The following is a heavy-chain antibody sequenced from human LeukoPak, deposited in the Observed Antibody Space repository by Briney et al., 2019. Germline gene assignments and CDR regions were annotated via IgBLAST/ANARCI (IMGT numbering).Heavy chain of an antibody. J-gene: IGHJ4*02. Sequence: GESLKISCKGSGYSFISSWIGWVRQMPGKGLEWMGIIYPADSDTRYSPSFQGQVTTSADKSISTAYLQWSSLKAPDTAMYYCARQGVYSSSWPNWGQGTLVTVSS. CDR2: IYPADSDT. V-gene: IGHV5-51*01. CDR1: GYSFISSW. D-gene: IGHD6-13*01. CDR3: ARQGVYSSSWPN.